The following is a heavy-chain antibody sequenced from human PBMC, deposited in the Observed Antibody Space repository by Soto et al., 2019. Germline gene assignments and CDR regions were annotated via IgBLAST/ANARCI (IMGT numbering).Heavy chain of an antibody. D-gene: IGHD6-13*01. J-gene: IGHJ4*02. CDR1: Y. CDR2: IYSGGGT. Sequence: YMSWVRQAPGKGLEWVSVIYSGGGTYYADSVKGRFTISRDTSKNTVYLQMSSLRAEDTAVYYCAHSSWLHWGPGILVTVSS. V-gene: IGHV3-66*01. CDR3: AHSSWLH.